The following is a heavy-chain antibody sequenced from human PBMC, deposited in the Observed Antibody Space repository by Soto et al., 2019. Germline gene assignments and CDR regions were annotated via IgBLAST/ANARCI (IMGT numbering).Heavy chain of an antibody. CDR2: IYSGGST. Sequence: PGGSLRLSCADSGFTVSSNYMSWVRQAPGKGLEWVSVIYSGGSTYYAASVKGRFTISRDNSKNTLYLQMNSLRAEDTAVYYCARGGGWYPFDPWGQGTLVTVSS. CDR1: GFTVSSNY. CDR3: ARGGGWYPFDP. V-gene: IGHV3-53*01. D-gene: IGHD6-19*01. J-gene: IGHJ5*02.